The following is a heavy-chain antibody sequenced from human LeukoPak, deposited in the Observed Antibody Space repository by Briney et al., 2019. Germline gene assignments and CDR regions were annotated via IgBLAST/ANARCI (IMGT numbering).Heavy chain of an antibody. J-gene: IGHJ3*02. CDR3: ARRSLRYPDAFDI. V-gene: IGHV4-59*08. CDR2: IYYSGST. D-gene: IGHD5-12*01. CDR1: GGSINNYY. Sequence: PSETLSLTCTVSGGSINNYYWSWIRQPPGKGLEWIGYIYYSGSTNYNPSLKSRVTISVDTSKNQFSLKLSSVTAADTAVYYCARRSLRYPDAFDIWGQGTMVTVSS.